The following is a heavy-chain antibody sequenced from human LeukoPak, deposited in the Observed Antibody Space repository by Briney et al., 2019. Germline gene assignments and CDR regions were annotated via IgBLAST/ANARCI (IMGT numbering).Heavy chain of an antibody. CDR2: ISGSGGST. D-gene: IGHD6-19*01. V-gene: IGHV3-23*01. J-gene: IGHJ4*02. CDR3: AKGGLIAVAGDDY. CDR1: GFTFSSHA. Sequence: GGSLRLSCAASGFTFSSHAMSWVRQGPGKGLEWVSAISGSGGSTYYADSVKGRFTISRDNSKNTLCLQMNSLRAEDTAVYYCAKGGLIAVAGDDYWGQGTLVTVSS.